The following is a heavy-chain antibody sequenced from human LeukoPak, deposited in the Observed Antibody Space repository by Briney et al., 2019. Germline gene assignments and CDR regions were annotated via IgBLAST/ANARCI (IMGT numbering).Heavy chain of an antibody. V-gene: IGHV3-33*06. CDR1: GFSFSNYG. CDR3: AKEIRVWSGIWYFDC. D-gene: IGHD3-3*01. J-gene: IGHJ4*02. Sequence: PGGSLRLSCLASGFSFSNYGMHWVRQAPGKGLEWVAVIWFDGTNEDYADSVKGRFTISRDNSKNTLYLQMNSLRAEDTAVYYCAKEIRVWSGIWYFDCWGQGTLVTVSS. CDR2: IWFDGTNE.